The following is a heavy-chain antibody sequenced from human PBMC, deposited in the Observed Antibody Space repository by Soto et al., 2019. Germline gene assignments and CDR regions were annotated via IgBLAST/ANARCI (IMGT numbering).Heavy chain of an antibody. D-gene: IGHD3-22*01. CDR3: ARDPRSGYDSSGYYYTGAFDI. Sequence: QVQLQESGPGLVKPSQTLSLTCTVSGGSISSGGYYWSWIRQHPGKGLEWIGYIYYSGSTYYNPSLTSRVTITVDTSKNQFSLKLSSVTAADTAVYYCARDPRSGYDSSGYYYTGAFDIWGQGTMVTVSS. J-gene: IGHJ3*02. CDR2: IYYSGST. CDR1: GGSISSGGYY. V-gene: IGHV4-31*03.